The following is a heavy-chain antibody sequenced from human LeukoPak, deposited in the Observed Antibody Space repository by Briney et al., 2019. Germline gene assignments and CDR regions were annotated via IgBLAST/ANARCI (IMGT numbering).Heavy chain of an antibody. CDR2: VFSSGST. V-gene: IGHV4-59*01. Sequence: PPETLSLTCTVSGVSMRSYYWSWIRQPPGKGLEWIGYVFSSGSTDYNPSLKSRVTMSVVTSRNQFSLNLRSVTAADTAVYYCTRGGWLRFDYWGQGILVTVSS. D-gene: IGHD5-12*01. CDR1: GVSMRSYY. CDR3: TRGGWLRFDY. J-gene: IGHJ4*02.